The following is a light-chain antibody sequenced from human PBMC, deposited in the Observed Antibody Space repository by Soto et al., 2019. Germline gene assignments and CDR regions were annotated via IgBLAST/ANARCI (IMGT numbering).Light chain of an antibody. CDR2: GNT. V-gene: IGLV1-40*01. CDR1: SSNIGATYD. J-gene: IGLJ2*01. Sequence: QSALTQPPSVSGAPGQRVTISCTGSSSNIGATYDVNWYQQLPGTGPKLLIYGNTNRPSGVPDRFSASKSGTSASLAITGLQAEDEADYYCQSYDSGLSGSVFGGGTKVTVL. CDR3: QSYDSGLSGSV.